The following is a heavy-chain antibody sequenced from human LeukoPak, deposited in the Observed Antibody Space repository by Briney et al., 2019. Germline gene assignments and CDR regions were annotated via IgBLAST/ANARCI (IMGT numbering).Heavy chain of an antibody. D-gene: IGHD5-24*01. CDR3: TRQRRDGYKAYFDY. J-gene: IGHJ4*02. CDR2: IYTSGST. Sequence: SETLSLTCTVSGGSISSGSYYWSWIRQPAGKGLEWIGRIYTSGSTNYNPSLKSRVTISVDTSKNQFSLRLSSVTAADTAVYYCTRQRRDGYKAYFDYWGAATLVTVSS. V-gene: IGHV4-61*02. CDR1: GGSISSGSYY.